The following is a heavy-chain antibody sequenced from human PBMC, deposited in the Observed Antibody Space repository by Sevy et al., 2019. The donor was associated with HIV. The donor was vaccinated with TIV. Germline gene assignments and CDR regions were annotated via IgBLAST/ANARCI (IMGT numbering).Heavy chain of an antibody. CDR2: ISGNDDTI. Sequence: GGSLRLSCAASGFILSDYYMTWVRQAPGKGLEWVSYISGNDDTIYYADSVKGRFTSSRDNTKNSRYPQRNSLRAEDTAVYYCARDHVKDGDLGDYYYYAMDVWGQGTTVTVSS. CDR3: ARDHVKDGDLGDYYYYAMDV. CDR1: GFILSDYY. V-gene: IGHV3-11*01. J-gene: IGHJ6*02. D-gene: IGHD4-17*01.